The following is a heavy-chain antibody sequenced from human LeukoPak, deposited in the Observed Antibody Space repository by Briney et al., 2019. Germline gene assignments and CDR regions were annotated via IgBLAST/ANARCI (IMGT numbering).Heavy chain of an antibody. CDR1: GYSISSGYY. Sequence: PSETLSLTCTVSGYSISSGYYWGWIRQPPGKGLEWIGSIYHSGTTYYNPSLKSRVTISVDTSKNQFSLKLSSVTAADTAVYYCVRVGYCSGGSCYSDYYYYGMDVWGQGTTVTVSS. J-gene: IGHJ6*02. CDR2: IYHSGTT. CDR3: VRVGYCSGGSCYSDYYYYGMDV. V-gene: IGHV4-38-2*02. D-gene: IGHD2-15*01.